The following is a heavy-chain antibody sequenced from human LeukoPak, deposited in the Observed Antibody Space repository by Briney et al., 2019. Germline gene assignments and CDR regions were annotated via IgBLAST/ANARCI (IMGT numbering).Heavy chain of an antibody. Sequence: SGGSLRLSCAASGFTFSSYWMSWVRQAPGKGLEWVANIKQDGSEKYYVDSVKGRFTISRDNAKNSLYLQMNSLRAEDTAVYYCARVGYSYGPPRYFDYWGQGTLVTLSS. CDR2: IKQDGSEK. J-gene: IGHJ4*02. D-gene: IGHD5-18*01. V-gene: IGHV3-7*01. CDR1: GFTFSSYW. CDR3: ARVGYSYGPPRYFDY.